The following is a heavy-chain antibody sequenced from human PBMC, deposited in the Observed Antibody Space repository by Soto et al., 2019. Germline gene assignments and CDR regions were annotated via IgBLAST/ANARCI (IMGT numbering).Heavy chain of an antibody. Sequence: GASVKVSCEASVYTFTGYYMHWVRQAPGQGLEWMGWINPNSGGTNYTQKFQGWVTMTRDTSISTAYMELSRLRSDDTAVYYCARGDSSSSPKYYFDYWGQGILVTVSS. CDR1: VYTFTGYY. CDR2: INPNSGGT. D-gene: IGHD6-6*01. CDR3: ARGDSSSSPKYYFDY. V-gene: IGHV1-2*04. J-gene: IGHJ4*02.